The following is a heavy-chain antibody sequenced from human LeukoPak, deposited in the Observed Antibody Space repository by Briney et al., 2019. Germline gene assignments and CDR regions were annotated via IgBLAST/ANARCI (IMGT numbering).Heavy chain of an antibody. V-gene: IGHV4-39*01. CDR3: ARWGDYEFDN. Sequence: SETLSLTCSVSGGSISSGGYYWAWIRQPPGKGLEWIATVYYTGSTYYNPSLTSRVTIYVDTSKNQFSLKLSSVTAADMAVYYCARWGDYEFDNWGQGTLVTVSS. CDR2: VYYTGST. J-gene: IGHJ4*02. D-gene: IGHD4-17*01. CDR1: GGSISSGGYY.